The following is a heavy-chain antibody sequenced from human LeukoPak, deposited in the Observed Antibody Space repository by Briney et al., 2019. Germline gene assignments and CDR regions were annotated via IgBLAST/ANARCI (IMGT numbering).Heavy chain of an antibody. D-gene: IGHD6-19*01. CDR1: GFTFSSCA. Sequence: GGSLRLSCAASGFTFSSCAMSWVRQAPGKGLEWVSSISSSSSYIYYADSVKGRFTISRDNAKNSLYLQMNSLRAEDTAVYYCARDQWNSSGWYHWGQGTLVTVSS. J-gene: IGHJ5*02. V-gene: IGHV3-21*01. CDR2: ISSSSSYI. CDR3: ARDQWNSSGWYH.